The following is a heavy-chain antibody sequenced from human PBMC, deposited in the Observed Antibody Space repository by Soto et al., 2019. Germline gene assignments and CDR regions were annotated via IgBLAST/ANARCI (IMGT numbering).Heavy chain of an antibody. J-gene: IGHJ5*02. CDR2: ISSSSSYI. CDR1: GFTFSSYS. D-gene: IGHD6-13*01. Sequence: LRLSCAASGFTFSSYSMNWVRQAPGKGLEWVSSISSSSSYIYYADSVKGRFTISRDSAKNSLYLQMNSLRAEDTAVYYCASSYSSSWSSFDPWGQGTLVTVSS. CDR3: ASSYSSSWSSFDP. V-gene: IGHV3-21*01.